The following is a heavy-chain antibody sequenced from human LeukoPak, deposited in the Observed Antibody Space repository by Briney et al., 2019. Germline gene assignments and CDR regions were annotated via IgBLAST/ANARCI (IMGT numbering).Heavy chain of an antibody. D-gene: IGHD3-22*01. CDR3: ARDRHYYDSSGYPEYFQH. Sequence: GGSLRLSCAASGFTFSDYYMSWIRQAPGKGLEWVPYISSSGSTIYYADSVKGRFTISRDNAKNSLYLQMNSLRAEDTAVYYCARDRHYYDSSGYPEYFQHWGQGTLVTVSS. J-gene: IGHJ1*01. CDR1: GFTFSDYY. CDR2: ISSSGSTI. V-gene: IGHV3-11*01.